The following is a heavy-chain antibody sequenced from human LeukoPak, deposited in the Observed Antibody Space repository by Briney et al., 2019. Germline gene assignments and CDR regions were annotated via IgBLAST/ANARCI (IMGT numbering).Heavy chain of an antibody. CDR2: IIPILGIA. CDR3: ARARSYDILTGRTVNAFDI. V-gene: IGHV1-69*04. CDR1: GGTFSSHA. D-gene: IGHD3-9*01. J-gene: IGHJ3*02. Sequence: SVKVSCKTSGGTFSSHAMNWVRQAPGQGLEWMGRIIPILGIANYAQKFQGRVTITADKSTSTAYMELSSLRSEDTAVYYCARARSYDILTGRTVNAFDIWGQGTMVTVSS.